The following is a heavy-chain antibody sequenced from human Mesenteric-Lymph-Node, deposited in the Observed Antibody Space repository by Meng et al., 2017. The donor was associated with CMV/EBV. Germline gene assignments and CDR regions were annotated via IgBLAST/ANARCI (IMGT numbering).Heavy chain of an antibody. CDR1: GYPFTGYD. D-gene: IGHD2/OR15-2a*01. V-gene: IGHV1-2*02. CDR2: INPNSGGT. J-gene: IGHJ4*02. CDR3: ARDNTQIDY. Sequence: SVKVSCKASGYPFTGYDIHWARQAPGQGPEWMGWINPNSGGTKYAQRFQGRVTMTRDTSINTAYMELSRLRSDDTAVYYCARDNTQIDYWGQGTLVTVSS.